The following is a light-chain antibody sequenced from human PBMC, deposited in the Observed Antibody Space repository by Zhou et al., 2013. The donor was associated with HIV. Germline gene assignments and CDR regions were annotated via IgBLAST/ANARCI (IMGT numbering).Light chain of an antibody. CDR2: AAS. V-gene: IGKV1-39*01. Sequence: DIQMTQSPSSLYASVGDRVTITCRASQSISSYLNWYQQKRGKAPKLLIYAASSLQSGVPSRFSGSGSGTDFTLTVSSLQPEDFATYYCQQSYSTPVFGPGTKVDIK. J-gene: IGKJ3*01. CDR1: QSISSY. CDR3: QQSYSTPV.